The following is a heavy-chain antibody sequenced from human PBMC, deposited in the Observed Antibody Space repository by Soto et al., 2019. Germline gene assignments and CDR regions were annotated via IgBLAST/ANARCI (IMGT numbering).Heavy chain of an antibody. D-gene: IGHD6-6*01. CDR3: ARGQSHQLVGDFDY. Sequence: QVHLVQSGAEVKKPGASVKVSCKASGYTFTGYYIHWVRQAPGQGLEWMGWINPNSGGTNYPQKFQGRVTMTRDMSNSSAYMELSRLTSDDTAVYYCARGQSHQLVGDFDYWGQGTLVTVSS. V-gene: IGHV1-2*02. J-gene: IGHJ4*02. CDR1: GYTFTGYY. CDR2: INPNSGGT.